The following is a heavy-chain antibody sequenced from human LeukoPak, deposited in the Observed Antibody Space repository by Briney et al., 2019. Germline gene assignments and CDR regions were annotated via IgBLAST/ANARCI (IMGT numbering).Heavy chain of an antibody. V-gene: IGHV3-48*03. D-gene: IGHD2-21*01. CDR3: ASEHNKLWHTGFDY. CDR2: ISSSDSTI. CDR1: GFTFSSYE. J-gene: IGHJ4*02. Sequence: GGSLRLSXAASGFTFSSYEMNWVSQAPGKGLEWVSYISSSDSTIYYADSVKGRFTISRDNAKNSLYLQMNSLRAEDTAVYYCASEHNKLWHTGFDYWGQGTLVTVSS.